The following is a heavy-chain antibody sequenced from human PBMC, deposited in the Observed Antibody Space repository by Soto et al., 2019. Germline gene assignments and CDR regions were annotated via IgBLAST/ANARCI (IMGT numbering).Heavy chain of an antibody. V-gene: IGHV4-61*01. Sequence: QVQLQESGPGLVKPSETLSLTCTVSGGSVSSSNHYWNWIRQPPGKGLEWIGYIYYSGSTNYNPSLKSRVTISVDTSKNQFSLKLSSVTAADTAVYYCARGCPMVVTPDPWFDPWGQGTLVTVSS. CDR2: IYYSGST. CDR1: GGSVSSSNHY. J-gene: IGHJ5*02. D-gene: IGHD2-21*02. CDR3: ARGCPMVVTPDPWFDP.